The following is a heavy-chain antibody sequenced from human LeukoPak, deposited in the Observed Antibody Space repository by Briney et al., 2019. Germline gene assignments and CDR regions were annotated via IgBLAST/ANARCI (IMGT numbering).Heavy chain of an antibody. CDR3: AKDLGRYRNNYFDY. D-gene: IGHD1-26*01. V-gene: IGHV3-23*01. Sequence: GGSLRLSCAVSGFTFSTKSMNWVRQAPEKGLEWVATISGSGGGTYYADSVKGRFTISRDDSKNTLYLQMNSLRAEDTAVYYCAKDLGRYRNNYFDYWGQGTLVTVSS. CDR1: GFTFSTKS. J-gene: IGHJ4*02. CDR2: ISGSGGGT.